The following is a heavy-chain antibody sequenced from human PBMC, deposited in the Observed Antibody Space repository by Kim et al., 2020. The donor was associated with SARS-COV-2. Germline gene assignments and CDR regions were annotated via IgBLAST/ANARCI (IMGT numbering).Heavy chain of an antibody. V-gene: IGHV3-23*01. CDR1: GFTFSSYA. CDR3: AKDRRWFGELVGEDYNYYYYYGMDV. Sequence: GGSLRLSCAASGFTFSSYAMSWVRQAPGKGLEWVSAISGSGGSTYYADSVKGRFTISRDNSKNTLYLQMNSLRAEDTAVYYCAKDRRWFGELVGEDYNYYYYYGMDVWGQGTTVTVSS. D-gene: IGHD3-10*01. CDR2: ISGSGGST. J-gene: IGHJ6*02.